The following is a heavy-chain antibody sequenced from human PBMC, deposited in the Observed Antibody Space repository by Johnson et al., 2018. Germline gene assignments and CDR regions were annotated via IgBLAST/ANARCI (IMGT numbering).Heavy chain of an antibody. V-gene: IGHV3-74*02. Sequence: EVQLVESGGGLIHPGGSLRLSCEASGFTFSGYWMHWVRQDSGKGLMWVGDISRDGRRTGYADSVKGRFTISRDNAKNTMYWEMNNLRAEDTAVYYCTTLSGWYDPNYYYPVDVWGQGTTVTVSS. CDR1: GFTFSGYW. D-gene: IGHD6-19*01. J-gene: IGHJ6*02. CDR3: TTLSGWYDPNYYYPVDV. CDR2: ISRDGRRT.